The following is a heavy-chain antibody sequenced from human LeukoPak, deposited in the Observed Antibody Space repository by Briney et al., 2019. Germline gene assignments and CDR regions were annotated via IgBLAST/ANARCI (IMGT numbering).Heavy chain of an antibody. J-gene: IGHJ4*02. CDR2: IYPEDSHT. V-gene: IGHV5-51*01. D-gene: IGHD6-19*01. CDR1: GYNFNKYW. Sequence: GESLKISCKGSGYNFNKYWIGWVRQMPGKGLEWMGIIYPEDSHTKYSPSFQGQVTISADESITTAYLQWDRLKAPDTAVYFCVRRSNSGWYGFDYWGQGTLVTVSS. CDR3: VRRSNSGWYGFDY.